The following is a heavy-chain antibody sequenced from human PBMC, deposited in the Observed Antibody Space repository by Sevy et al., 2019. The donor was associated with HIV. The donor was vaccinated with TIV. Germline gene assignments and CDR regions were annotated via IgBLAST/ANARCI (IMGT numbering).Heavy chain of an antibody. D-gene: IGHD2-15*01. CDR2: INPNSGGT. CDR1: GYTFTGYY. CDR3: ARERVYCSGGSCKPEGWFDS. J-gene: IGHJ5*01. V-gene: IGHV1-2*02. Sequence: ASVKVSCKASGYTFTGYYMHWVRQAPGQGLEWMGWINPNSGGTNYAQKFQGRVTMTRDTSISTAYMELSRLRSDDTAVYYCARERVYCSGGSCKPEGWFDSWGQGTLVTVSS.